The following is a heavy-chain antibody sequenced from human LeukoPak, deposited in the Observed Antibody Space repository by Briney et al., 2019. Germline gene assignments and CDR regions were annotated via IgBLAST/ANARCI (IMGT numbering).Heavy chain of an antibody. CDR3: ARDHYDILTGDRLGVDY. V-gene: IGHV1-46*01. CDR1: GYTFTSYY. CDR2: INPSGGST. Sequence: ASVKVSCKASGYTFTSYYMHWVRQAPGQGLEWMGIINPSGGSTSYAQKFQGRVTMTRDTSTSTVYMELSSLRSEDTAVYYCARDHYDILTGDRLGVDYWGQGTLVTVSP. D-gene: IGHD3-9*01. J-gene: IGHJ4*02.